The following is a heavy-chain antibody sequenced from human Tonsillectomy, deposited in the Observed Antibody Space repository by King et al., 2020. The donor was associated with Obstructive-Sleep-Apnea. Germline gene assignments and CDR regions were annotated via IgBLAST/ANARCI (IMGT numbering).Heavy chain of an antibody. V-gene: IGHV1-46*01. Sequence: VQLVQSGAEVKKPGASVNVSCKASGYTFTKYYLHWVRQAPGQGLEWMGIINPSGGSTSYAQTFQGRVTMTSDTSTSTVYLELSSLRSEDTAVYHCARDRGDNYYSSSGLDFWGQGTLLTVSS. J-gene: IGHJ4*02. CDR3: ARDRGDNYYSSSGLDF. CDR1: GYTFTKYY. D-gene: IGHD3-22*01. CDR2: INPSGGST.